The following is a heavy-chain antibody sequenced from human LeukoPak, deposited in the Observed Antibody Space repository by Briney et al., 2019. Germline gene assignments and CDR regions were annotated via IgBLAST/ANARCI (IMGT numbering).Heavy chain of an antibody. D-gene: IGHD6-6*01. J-gene: IGHJ4*02. CDR1: GYTFTSYY. Sequence: GASVKVSCKASGYTFTSYYIHWVRQAPGQGLEWMGIITPSGGSTSYAQKFQGRVTVTRDTSTSTVYMELSSLRSEDTAVYYCAREGGIAARPMDYWGQGTLVTVSS. CDR3: AREGGIAARPMDY. V-gene: IGHV1-46*01. CDR2: ITPSGGST.